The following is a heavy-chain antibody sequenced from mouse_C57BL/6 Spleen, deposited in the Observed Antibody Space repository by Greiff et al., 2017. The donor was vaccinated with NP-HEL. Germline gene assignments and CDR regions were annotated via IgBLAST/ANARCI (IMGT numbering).Heavy chain of an antibody. D-gene: IGHD2-2*01. V-gene: IGHV1-55*01. CDR3: AGWFQASYAMDY. J-gene: IGHJ4*01. Sequence: QVQLQQSGAELVKPGASVKMSCKASGYTFTSYWITWVKQRPGQGLEWIGDIYPGSGSTNYNEKFKSKATLTVDTSSSTAYMQLSSLTSEDSAVYYCAGWFQASYAMDYWGQGTSVTVSS. CDR1: GYTFTSYW. CDR2: IYPGSGST.